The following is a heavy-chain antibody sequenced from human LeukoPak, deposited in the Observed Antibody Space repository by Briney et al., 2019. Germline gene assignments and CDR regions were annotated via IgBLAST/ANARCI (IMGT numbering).Heavy chain of an antibody. CDR1: GFSLSTSGVG. CDR3: AHYGDYRFMYYFDH. V-gene: IGHV2-5*02. D-gene: IGHD4-17*01. Sequence: SGPTLVNPTQTLTLTCTFSGFSLSTSGVGVGWIRQPPGKALEWLALIYWDDNKPYNPSLKSRLTITKHTSKKQVVLTMTNMDPVDTATYYCAHYGDYRFMYYFDHWGQGTLVTVSS. J-gene: IGHJ4*02. CDR2: IYWDDNK.